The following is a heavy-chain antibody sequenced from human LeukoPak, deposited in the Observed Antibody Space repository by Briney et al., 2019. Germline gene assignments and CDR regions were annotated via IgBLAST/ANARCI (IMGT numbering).Heavy chain of an antibody. Sequence: PGGSLRLSCAASGFTFSSYDMHWVRQATGKGLEWVSAIGTAGDTYYPGSVKGRFTISRENAKNSLYLQMNSLRAGDTAVYYCARVRWLRSGRSAYYYGMDVWGQGTTVTVSS. CDR1: GFTFSSYD. D-gene: IGHD5-12*01. V-gene: IGHV3-13*01. J-gene: IGHJ6*02. CDR2: IGTAGDT. CDR3: ARVRWLRSGRSAYYYGMDV.